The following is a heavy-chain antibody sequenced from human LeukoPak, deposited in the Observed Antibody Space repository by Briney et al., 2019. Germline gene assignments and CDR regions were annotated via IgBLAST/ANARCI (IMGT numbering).Heavy chain of an antibody. Sequence: QTGGSLRLSCAVSGFTVRSYYMTWVRQAPGKGLEWVSVIYSGGDTYYADSVKGRFTISRDNSKNMIYLEMSSLKAEDTAVYYCAKERNLEIAVAGTLFDYWGQGTLVTVSS. J-gene: IGHJ4*02. CDR1: GFTVRSYY. CDR2: IYSGGDT. CDR3: AKERNLEIAVAGTLFDY. V-gene: IGHV3-66*01. D-gene: IGHD6-19*01.